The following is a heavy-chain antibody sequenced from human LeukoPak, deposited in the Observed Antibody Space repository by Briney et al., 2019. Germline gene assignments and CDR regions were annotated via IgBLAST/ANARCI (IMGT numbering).Heavy chain of an antibody. V-gene: IGHV3-53*01. CDR2: IFSNGDT. J-gene: IGHJ4*02. Sequence: PGGSLRLSCTASELTVRSNYMLWVRQSPGKGLEWVSLIFSNGDTHYADSVKGRFTISRDSSKTMVYLQMNSLRVGDTGMYYCTRDQMNYWGQGTLVTVSS. CDR3: TRDQMNY. CDR1: ELTVRSNY. D-gene: IGHD5-24*01.